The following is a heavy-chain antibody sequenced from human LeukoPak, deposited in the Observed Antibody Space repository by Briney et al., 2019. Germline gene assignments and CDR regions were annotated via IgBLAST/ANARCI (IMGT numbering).Heavy chain of an antibody. D-gene: IGHD6-13*01. CDR1: GFTFSCYD. V-gene: IGHV3-23*01. J-gene: IGHJ4*02. CDR2: ISGSGGST. Sequence: GSLRLSCAPCGFTFSCYDMHWVRQATGKGLEWVSAISGSGGSTYYADSVRGRLTISRDNSKNTLYLQMNSLRAEDTAVYYCAKQSYSNSWNNFDYWGQGTPVTVSS. CDR3: AKQSYSNSWNNFDY.